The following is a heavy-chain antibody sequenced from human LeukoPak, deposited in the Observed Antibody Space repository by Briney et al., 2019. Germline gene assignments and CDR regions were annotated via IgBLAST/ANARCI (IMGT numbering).Heavy chain of an antibody. J-gene: IGHJ4*02. CDR1: GFTYSNYS. CDR3: ASLNRADCSSTSCHTHY. Sequence: GGSLRLSCAASGFTYSNYSMNWVRQAPGKGLEWVSSISSSSSYIYYADSVKGRFTISRDNAKNSLYLQMNSLRAEDTALYYCASLNRADCSSTSCHTHYWGQGTLVTVSS. V-gene: IGHV3-21*01. D-gene: IGHD2-2*01. CDR2: ISSSSSYI.